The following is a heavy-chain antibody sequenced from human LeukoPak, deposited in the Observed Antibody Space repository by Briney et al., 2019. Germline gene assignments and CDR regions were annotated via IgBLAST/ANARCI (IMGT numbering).Heavy chain of an antibody. CDR2: IHYSGSA. J-gene: IGHJ4*02. D-gene: IGHD5-12*01. Sequence: SGTLSLTCTVSGDSISSSGYFWGCIRQPPGKRLERIGNIHYSGSAYDHPSLKRRVTISVDTSKNQFSLKLTSVTAADTAVYYCATRYCPYSGCNFFPHYWGQGTLVTVSS. CDR3: ATRYCPYSGCNFFPHY. V-gene: IGHV4-39*01. CDR1: GDSISSSGYF.